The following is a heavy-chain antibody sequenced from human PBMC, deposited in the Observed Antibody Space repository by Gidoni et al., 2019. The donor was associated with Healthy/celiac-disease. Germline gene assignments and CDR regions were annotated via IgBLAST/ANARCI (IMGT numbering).Heavy chain of an antibody. V-gene: IGHV1-46*03. J-gene: IGHJ6*03. D-gene: IGHD2-2*01. CDR2: INPSGGST. CDR1: GYTFTSYY. Sequence: QVQLVQSGAEVKKPGASVKVSCKASGYTFTSYYMHWVRQAPGQGLEWMGIINPSGGSTSYAQKFQGRVTMTRDTSTSTVYMELSSLRSEDTAVYYCARGGVDIVVVPAAYYYMDVWGKGTTVTVSS. CDR3: ARGGVDIVVVPAAYYYMDV.